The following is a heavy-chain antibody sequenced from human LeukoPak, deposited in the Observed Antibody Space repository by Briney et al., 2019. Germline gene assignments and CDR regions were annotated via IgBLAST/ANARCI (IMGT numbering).Heavy chain of an antibody. V-gene: IGHV1-2*04. CDR1: GYTFTGYY. CDR3: AHSSSWSYDAFDI. Sequence: ASVKVSCKASGYTFTGYYMHWVRQAPGQGLEWMGWINPNSGGTNYAQKFQGWVTMTRDTSISTAYMELSSLRSEDTAVYYCAHSSSWSYDAFDIWGQGTMVTVSS. D-gene: IGHD6-13*01. CDR2: INPNSGGT. J-gene: IGHJ3*02.